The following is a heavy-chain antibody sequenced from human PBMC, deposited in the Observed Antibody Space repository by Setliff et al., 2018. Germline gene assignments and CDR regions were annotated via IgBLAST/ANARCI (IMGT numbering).Heavy chain of an antibody. J-gene: IGHJ6*03. CDR3: ARAYYYGSGNSHKYYMDV. CDR2: FYHSGSM. Sequence: PSETLSLTCTVSGGSISSSYWSWIRQPPGKGLEWIGYFYHSGSMNYNPSLKGRVTMSVDTSNNQLSLKLTSVSAADTAVYYCARAYYYGSGNSHKYYMDVWGKGTAVT. D-gene: IGHD3-10*01. CDR1: GGSISSSY. V-gene: IGHV4-59*12.